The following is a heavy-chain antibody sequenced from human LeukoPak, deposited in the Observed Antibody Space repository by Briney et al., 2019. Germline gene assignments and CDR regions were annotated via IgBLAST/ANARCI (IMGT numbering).Heavy chain of an antibody. CDR2: IIPILGIA. V-gene: IGHV1-69*04. D-gene: IGHD2-15*01. J-gene: IGHJ4*02. Sequence: ASVKVSCKASGGTFSSYAISWVRQAPGQGLEWMGRIIPILGIANYAQKFQGRVTITADKSTSTDYMELSSLRSEDTAVYYCARIADLGYCSGGSCARVDYWGQGTLVTVSS. CDR1: GGTFSSYA. CDR3: ARIADLGYCSGGSCARVDY.